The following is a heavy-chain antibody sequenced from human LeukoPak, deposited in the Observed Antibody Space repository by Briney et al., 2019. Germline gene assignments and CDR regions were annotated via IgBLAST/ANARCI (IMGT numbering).Heavy chain of an antibody. CDR3: ARDLEGMDV. CDR1: GGSISSYY. Sequence: SETLSLTCTVSGGSISSYYWSWIRQPPGKGLEWIGYIYYSGSTNYNPSLKSRVTVSVDTSKNQFSLKLSSVTAADTAVYYCARDLEGMDVWGQGTTVTVSS. CDR2: IYYSGST. V-gene: IGHV4-59*01. J-gene: IGHJ6*02.